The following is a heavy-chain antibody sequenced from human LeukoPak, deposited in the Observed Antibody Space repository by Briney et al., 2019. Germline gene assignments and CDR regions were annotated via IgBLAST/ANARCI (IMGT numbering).Heavy chain of an antibody. V-gene: IGHV1-24*01. J-gene: IGHJ4*01. CDR1: GYTLTELS. Sequence: ASVKVSCKVSGYTLTELSMHWVRQAPGKGLEWVGGFDPEDGETIYAQKFQGRVTMTEDTSTDTAYMELSSLRSEDTAVYYCATGLNYDILTGFQDYWGQGTLVTVSS. CDR2: FDPEDGET. D-gene: IGHD3-9*01. CDR3: ATGLNYDILTGFQDY.